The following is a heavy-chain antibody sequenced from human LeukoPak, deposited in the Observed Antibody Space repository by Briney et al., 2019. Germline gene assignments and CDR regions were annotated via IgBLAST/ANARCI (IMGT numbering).Heavy chain of an antibody. D-gene: IGHD6-6*01. V-gene: IGHV4-38-2*02. CDR2: VYHVGTT. J-gene: IGHJ5*02. Sequence: SDTLSLTCTVSGYSISSGYYWGWIRQPPGKGLEWIGVYHVGTTDYNPSLKSRVTISVDGSKNQMSLTLSSVAAEDTAVYYCAKPTARLGWFDPWGQGTLVTVSS. CDR1: GYSISSGYY. CDR3: AKPTARLGWFDP.